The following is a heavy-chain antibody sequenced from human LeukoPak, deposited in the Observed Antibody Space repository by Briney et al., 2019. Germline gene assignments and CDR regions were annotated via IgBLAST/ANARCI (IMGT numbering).Heavy chain of an antibody. Sequence: GGSLRLSCAASGFTFSSYGMHWVRQAPGKGLEWVAVISYDGSNKYYADSVKGRFTISRDNSKNTLYLQMNSLRAEDTAVYYCAKDRTLVVVPTAPGYWGQGTLVTVSS. CDR2: ISYDGSNK. CDR3: AKDRTLVVVPTAPGY. V-gene: IGHV3-30*18. CDR1: GFTFSSYG. D-gene: IGHD2-2*01. J-gene: IGHJ4*02.